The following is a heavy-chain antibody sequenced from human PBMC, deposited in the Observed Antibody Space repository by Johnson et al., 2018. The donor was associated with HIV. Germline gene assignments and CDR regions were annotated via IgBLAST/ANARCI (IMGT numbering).Heavy chain of an antibody. D-gene: IGHD2-2*01. Sequence: EVQLVQSGGGLVQPGGSLRLSCAASGFTVRSNYMSWVRQAPGKGLEWVGRTRNKANSYTTEYAASVKGRFTISRDDSKNSLYLQMNSLKTEDTAVYYCARGDWSSTSCPRNAFDIWGQGTLVTVSS. CDR3: ARGDWSSTSCPRNAFDI. V-gene: IGHV3-72*01. CDR1: GFTVRSNY. CDR2: TRNKANSYTT. J-gene: IGHJ3*02.